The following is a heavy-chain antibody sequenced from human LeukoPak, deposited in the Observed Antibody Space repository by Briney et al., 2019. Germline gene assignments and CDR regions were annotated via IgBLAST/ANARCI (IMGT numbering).Heavy chain of an antibody. Sequence: PSETLSLTCIVSGVSISSYYWSWIRQPAGKGLEWIGRIYTSESTNYNPSLKGRVTMSVDTSKNQFSLKLTSVTAADTAVYYCARDADYYSPFFDPWGQGTLVTVSS. CDR2: IYTSEST. V-gene: IGHV4-4*07. J-gene: IGHJ5*02. D-gene: IGHD3-22*01. CDR3: ARDADYYSPFFDP. CDR1: GVSISSYY.